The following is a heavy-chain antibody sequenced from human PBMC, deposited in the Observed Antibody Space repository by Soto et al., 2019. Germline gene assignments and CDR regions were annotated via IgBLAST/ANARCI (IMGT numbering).Heavy chain of an antibody. Sequence: SETLSLTCTVSGGSISSYYWSWIRQPPGKGLEWIGYIYYSGSTNYNPSLKGRVTISVDTSKNQFSLKLSSVTAADTAVYYCARDRRRFFAGPGWFDPWGQGTLVTVSS. J-gene: IGHJ5*02. D-gene: IGHD3-3*01. CDR1: GGSISSYY. V-gene: IGHV4-59*01. CDR3: ARDRRRFFAGPGWFDP. CDR2: IYYSGST.